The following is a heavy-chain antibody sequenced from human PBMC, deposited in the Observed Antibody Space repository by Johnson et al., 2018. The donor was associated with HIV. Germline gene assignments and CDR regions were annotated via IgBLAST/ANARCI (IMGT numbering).Heavy chain of an antibody. J-gene: IGHJ3*02. CDR2: INSNGGST. CDR1: GFTFSNYA. D-gene: IGHD2-2*01. V-gene: IGHV3-20*04. CDR3: ATTFCTSCSVGKFGAFDI. Sequence: VQLVESGGGVVQPGRSLRLSCAASGFTFSNYALHWVRQTPGKGLEWVSGINSNGGSTGYADSVKGRFYISRDNAQNSLYLQMNSLRVEDTAVYYCATTFCTSCSVGKFGAFDIWGHGTMVTVSS.